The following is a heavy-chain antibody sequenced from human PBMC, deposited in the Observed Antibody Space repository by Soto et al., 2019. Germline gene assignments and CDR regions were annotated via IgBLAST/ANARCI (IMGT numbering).Heavy chain of an antibody. CDR3: ARRMITFGGVIVAVFDY. Sequence: SETLSLTCTVSGGSISSSSYYWGWIRQPPGKGLEWIGSIYYSGSTYYNPSLKSRVTISVDTSKNQFSLKLSSVTAADTAVYYCARRMITFGGVIVAVFDYWGQGTLVTVSS. CDR2: IYYSGST. D-gene: IGHD3-16*02. V-gene: IGHV4-39*01. J-gene: IGHJ4*02. CDR1: GGSISSSSYY.